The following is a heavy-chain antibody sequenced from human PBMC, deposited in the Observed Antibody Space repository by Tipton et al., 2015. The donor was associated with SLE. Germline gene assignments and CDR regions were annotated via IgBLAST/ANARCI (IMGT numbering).Heavy chain of an antibody. Sequence: TLSLTCTVSGYSVSTGYYWAWIRQSPGKGLEWVGSIYHTGSTYYNPSLKSRVTISLDTSKNQFSLQMSSVTAADTAVYYCARRAQSGYDSSFRRWGQGTLVTVSS. CDR3: ARRAQSGYDSSFRR. J-gene: IGHJ1*01. D-gene: IGHD5-12*01. CDR2: IYHTGST. V-gene: IGHV4-38-2*02. CDR1: GYSVSTGYY.